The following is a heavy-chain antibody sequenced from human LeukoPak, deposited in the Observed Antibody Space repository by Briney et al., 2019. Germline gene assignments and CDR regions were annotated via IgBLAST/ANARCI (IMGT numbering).Heavy chain of an antibody. J-gene: IGHJ2*01. V-gene: IGHV4-31*03. Sequence: PSETLSLTCTVSGGSISSGGYYWSWIRQHPGKGLEWIGYIYYSGSTYYNPSLKSRVTISVDTSKNQFSLKLSSVTAADTAVYYCARASYYYDLHDAGHFDLWGRGTLVTVSS. CDR2: IYYSGST. CDR3: ARASYYYDLHDAGHFDL. D-gene: IGHD3-22*01. CDR1: GGSISSGGYY.